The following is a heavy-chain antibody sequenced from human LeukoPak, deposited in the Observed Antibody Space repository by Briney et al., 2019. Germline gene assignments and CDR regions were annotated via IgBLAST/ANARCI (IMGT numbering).Heavy chain of an antibody. Sequence: SQTLSLTCAISGDSVSSNSAAWNYFRQSPSRGLEWLGRTYYRSKWYNDYAVFVKSRITIDPDTSRNQFSLQLNSVTPEDTAVYYCAREAGYGLIDYWGQGTLVTVSS. CDR2: TYYRSKWYN. CDR3: AREAGYGLIDY. CDR1: GDSVSSNSAA. D-gene: IGHD5-18*01. J-gene: IGHJ4*02. V-gene: IGHV6-1*01.